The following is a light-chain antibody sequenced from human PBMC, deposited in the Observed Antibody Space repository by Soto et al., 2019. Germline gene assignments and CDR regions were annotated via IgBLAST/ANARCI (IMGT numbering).Light chain of an antibody. CDR3: LQDYNSPLT. CDR2: AGS. V-gene: IGKV1-6*01. Sequence: AIQMTQSPSSLSASVGDRVTITCRASQGIRSDLAWYQQKPGKAPKLLIHAGSTLHSGVASRFSGSGSGTQFTLTIGSLQPEDVATYYCLQDYNSPLTFGPGTTVDIK. J-gene: IGKJ3*01. CDR1: QGIRSD.